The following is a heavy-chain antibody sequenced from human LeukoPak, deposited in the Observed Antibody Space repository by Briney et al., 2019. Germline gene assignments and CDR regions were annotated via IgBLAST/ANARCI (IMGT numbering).Heavy chain of an antibody. V-gene: IGHV4-59*08. CDR3: ARRVTTSGWYRDDY. J-gene: IGHJ4*02. Sequence: SETLSLICTVSGGSISSDYWSWIRQPPGKGLEWIGYIYYSGSTNYNPSLKSRVTISVDTSRNQFSLRLNSVTAADTAVYYCARRVTTSGWYRDDYWGQGTLVTVSS. D-gene: IGHD6-19*01. CDR1: GGSISSDY. CDR2: IYYSGST.